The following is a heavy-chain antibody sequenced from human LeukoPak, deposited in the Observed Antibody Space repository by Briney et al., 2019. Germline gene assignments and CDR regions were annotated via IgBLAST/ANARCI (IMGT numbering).Heavy chain of an antibody. CDR1: GGTFSSNA. J-gene: IGHJ3*02. CDR2: IIPIFRTT. CDR3: AKGHLGDGYDRPSAFDI. D-gene: IGHD5-12*01. Sequence: SVKVSCKASGGTFSSNAITRVRQAPGQGLEWMGGIIPIFRTTNYAQKFQGRVTITADKSTSTAYMELSSLRSEDTAVYYCAKGHLGDGYDRPSAFDIWGQGTMVTVSS. V-gene: IGHV1-69*06.